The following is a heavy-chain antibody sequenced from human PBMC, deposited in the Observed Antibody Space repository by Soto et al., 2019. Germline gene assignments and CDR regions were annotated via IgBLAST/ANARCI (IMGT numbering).Heavy chain of an antibody. J-gene: IGHJ4*02. CDR2: ISYSGNT. CDR3: AGLRGYAGSPIDY. CDR1: DSSIISGY. Sequence: PSETLSLTCTVSDSSIISGYWSWIRQPPVKGLEWIGYISYSGNTNYNPTLKSRVTMSVDTPKNQFSLRLSSVTTADTAVYYCAGLRGYAGSPIDYWGQGTLVTGSS. D-gene: IGHD2-15*01. V-gene: IGHV4-59*01.